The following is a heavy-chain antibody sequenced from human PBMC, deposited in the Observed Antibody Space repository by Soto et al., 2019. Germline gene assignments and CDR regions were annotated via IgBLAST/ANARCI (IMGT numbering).Heavy chain of an antibody. V-gene: IGHV3-21*01. CDR1: GFTFSSYS. J-gene: IGHJ5*02. D-gene: IGHD5-12*01. CDR3: ARDGAAATQNKGPNWFDP. Sequence: PGGSLRLSCAASGFTFSSYSMNWVRQAPGKGLEWVSSISSSSSYIYYADSVKGRFTISRDNAKNSLYLQMNSLRAEDTAVYYCARDGAAATQNKGPNWFDPWGQGTLVTVSS. CDR2: ISSSSSYI.